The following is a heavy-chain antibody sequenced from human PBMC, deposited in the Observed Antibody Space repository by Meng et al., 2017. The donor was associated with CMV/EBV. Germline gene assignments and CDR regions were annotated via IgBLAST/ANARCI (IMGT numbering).Heavy chain of an antibody. D-gene: IGHD3-10*01. CDR1: GGSVSGYY. CDR3: ARRGRINMVPGGRYYYGMDV. CDR2: INHSGST. V-gene: IGHV4-34*01. J-gene: IGHJ6*02. Sequence: SETLSLTCAVYGGSVSGYYWSWIRQPPGKGLEWIGEINHSGSTNDNPYLKSRVTISVDTSKNQSTLKLSSVTAADTAVYYCARRGRINMVPGGRYYYGMDVWGQGTTVTVSS.